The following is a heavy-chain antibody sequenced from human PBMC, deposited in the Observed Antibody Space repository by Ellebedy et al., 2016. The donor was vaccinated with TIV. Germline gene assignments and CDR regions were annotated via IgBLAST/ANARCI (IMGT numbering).Heavy chain of an antibody. V-gene: IGHV3-7*01. CDR2: IKQDGSEK. J-gene: IGHJ4*02. CDR1: AFTLSNYW. D-gene: IGHD6-19*01. Sequence: GGSLRLSCGTSAFTLSNYWMTWTRQAPGKGLEWVANIKQDGSEKYYVDSVKGRFCISRDNAKNSLYLQMNSLTDEDTAVYYCARDQWLGRAYYFDSWGQGTLVTVSS. CDR3: ARDQWLGRAYYFDS.